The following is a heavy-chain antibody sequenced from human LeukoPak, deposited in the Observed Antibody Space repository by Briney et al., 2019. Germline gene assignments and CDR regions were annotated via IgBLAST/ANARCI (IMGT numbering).Heavy chain of an antibody. CDR2: ISGSGGST. D-gene: IGHD3-9*01. CDR3: ARGEGYDILTGYYPFDY. CDR1: GFTFSSYA. Sequence: GGSLRLSCAASGFTFSSYAMSWVRQAPGKGLEWVSAISGSGGSTYYADSVKGRFTIFRDNSKNTLYLQMGSLRAEDMAVYYCARGEGYDILTGYYPFDYWGQGTLVAVSS. J-gene: IGHJ4*02. V-gene: IGHV3-23*01.